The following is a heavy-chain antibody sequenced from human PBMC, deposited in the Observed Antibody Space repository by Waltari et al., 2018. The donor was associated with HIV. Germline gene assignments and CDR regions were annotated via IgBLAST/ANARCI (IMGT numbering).Heavy chain of an antibody. D-gene: IGHD2-8*01. CDR3: AGTYTYGVVFEY. V-gene: IGHV4-59*08. J-gene: IGHJ4*02. CDR1: GDSISSYY. Sequence: QVQLQESGPGQVKPSETLSLSCTVSGDSISSYYWSWIRQPPGKGLEWIGYIYYSRGTNYNPSLESRVTMSVDTSKNQFSLKLNSLTAADTAIYYCAGTYTYGVVFEYWGQGTLVTVSS. CDR2: IYYSRGT.